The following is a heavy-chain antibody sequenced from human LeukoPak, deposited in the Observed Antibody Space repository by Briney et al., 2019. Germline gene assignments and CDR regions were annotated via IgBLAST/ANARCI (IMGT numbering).Heavy chain of an antibody. CDR1: GFTFSSYA. CDR2: ISYDGSNK. CDR3: ARDWGYCSGGSCYSFDY. V-gene: IGHV3-30*04. D-gene: IGHD2-15*01. J-gene: IGHJ4*02. Sequence: SGGSLRLSCAASGFTFSSYAMHWVRQAPRKGLEWVAVISYDGSNKYYADSVKGRFTISRDNSKNTLYLQMNSLRAEDTAVYYCARDWGYCSGGSCYSFDYWGQGTLVTVSS.